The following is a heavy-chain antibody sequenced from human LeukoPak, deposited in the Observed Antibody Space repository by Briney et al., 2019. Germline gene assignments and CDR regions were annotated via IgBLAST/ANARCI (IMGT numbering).Heavy chain of an antibody. CDR3: ARVPDDGGPWFDP. D-gene: IGHD1-1*01. J-gene: IGHJ5*02. CDR1: GGSISSYY. Sequence: PSETLSLTCTVSGGSISSYYWSWIRQPPGKGLEWIGYIYYSGSTNYNPSLKSRVTISVDTSKNQFSLKLSSVTAADTAVYYCARVPDDGGPWFDPWGQGALVTVSS. V-gene: IGHV4-59*01. CDR2: IYYSGST.